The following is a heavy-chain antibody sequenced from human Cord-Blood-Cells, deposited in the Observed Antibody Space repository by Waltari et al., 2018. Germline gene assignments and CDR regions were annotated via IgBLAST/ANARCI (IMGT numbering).Heavy chain of an antibody. CDR1: GGNFSSYA. CDR2: IIPIFGTA. Sequence: QVQPVQPGAEVKKPGSSVKVSCKASGGNFSSYAISWVRQAPGQGLEWMGGIIPIFGTANYAKKFQGRVTITADESTSTAYMELSSLRSEDTAVYYCARDLTYSGSYYWFDPWGQGTLVTVSS. D-gene: IGHD1-26*01. CDR3: ARDLTYSGSYYWFDP. V-gene: IGHV1-69*01. J-gene: IGHJ5*02.